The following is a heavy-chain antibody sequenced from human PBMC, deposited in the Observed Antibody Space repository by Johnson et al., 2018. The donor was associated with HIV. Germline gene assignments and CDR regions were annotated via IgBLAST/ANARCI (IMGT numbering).Heavy chain of an antibody. CDR3: ARSVNAGRPFDI. D-gene: IGHD2-8*01. Sequence: VQLVESGGGVVQPGGSLRLSCAASGFTFSSSGMHWVRQAPGKGLEWVSYISSSDSAIWYADSVKGRFTVSRDNAKNSLYLQMNSLRAADTAGYYCARSVNAGRPFDIWGQGTLVTVSS. CDR1: GFTFSSSG. V-gene: IGHV3-48*04. CDR2: ISSSDSAI. J-gene: IGHJ3*02.